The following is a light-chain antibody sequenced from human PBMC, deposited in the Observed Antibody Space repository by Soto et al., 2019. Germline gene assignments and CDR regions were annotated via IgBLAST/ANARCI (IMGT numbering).Light chain of an antibody. CDR1: QRVSSY. J-gene: IGKJ4*01. CDR3: QQRSNWVLT. Sequence: EIVLTQSPATLSLSPGERATLSCRASQRVSSYLAWYQQKPGQAPRLLIYDASNRATGIPARFSGSGSGTDFTLTISSLEPEDFAVYYCQQRSNWVLTFGGGTKVDIK. CDR2: DAS. V-gene: IGKV3-11*01.